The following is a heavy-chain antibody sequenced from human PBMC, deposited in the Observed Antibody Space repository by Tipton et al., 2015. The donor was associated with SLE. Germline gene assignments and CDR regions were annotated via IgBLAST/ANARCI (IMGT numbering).Heavy chain of an antibody. V-gene: IGHV4-38-2*02. CDR3: ARLSGDAFDI. J-gene: IGHJ3*02. CDR1: GYSISSGYY. Sequence: TLSLTCTVSGYSISSGYYWGWIRQPPGKGLEWIGSIYHSGSTYYNPSLKSRVTISVDTSKNQFSLKLSSVTAADTAVYYCARLSGDAFDIWGRGTMVTVSS. CDR2: IYHSGST. D-gene: IGHD3-3*01.